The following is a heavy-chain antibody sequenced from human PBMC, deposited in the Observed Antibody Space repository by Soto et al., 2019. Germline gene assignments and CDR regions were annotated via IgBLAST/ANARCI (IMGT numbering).Heavy chain of an antibody. CDR1: GGTLSSYA. J-gene: IGHJ6*02. CDR3: ARESSSPNYYYYGMDV. V-gene: IGHV1-69*13. CDR2: IIPLLNTP. Sequence: SVKVSCKASGGTLSSYAVSWVRQAPGQGLEWMGVIIPLLNTPKYVQKFQGRVTITADASATTAYMELSSLRSEDTAVHYCARESSSPNYYYYGMDVWGQGTTVTVSS. D-gene: IGHD6-6*01.